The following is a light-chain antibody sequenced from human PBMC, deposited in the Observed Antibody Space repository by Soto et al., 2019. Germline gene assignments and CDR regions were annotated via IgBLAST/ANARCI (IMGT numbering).Light chain of an antibody. CDR3: QPYNNWTL. V-gene: IGKV3-15*01. CDR1: QSVNYN. J-gene: IGKJ4*01. CDR2: GAS. Sequence: EIVMTQSPATLSVSPWERATLSCRASQSVNYNLAWYQQKPGQAPRLLIYGASTRATVIPARFSGSGSGTEFTLNISSLQSEDFAVYYCQPYNNWTLFGGGTKVDIK.